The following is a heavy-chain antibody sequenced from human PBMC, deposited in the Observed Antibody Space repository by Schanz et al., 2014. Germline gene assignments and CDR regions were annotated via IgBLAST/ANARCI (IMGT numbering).Heavy chain of an antibody. D-gene: IGHD5-12*01. CDR3: ARDPNSVNEIDY. CDR2: IKGDSSEK. Sequence: VQLVESGGGLVKPGGSLRLSCVASGFTFSDHWMSWVRQPPGKGLEWVANIKGDSSEKNYVDSVKGRFTLSRDNAKNSMYLQMNSLRVEDTAVYYCARDPNSVNEIDYWGQGTLVTVSS. J-gene: IGHJ4*02. V-gene: IGHV3-7*03. CDR1: GFTFSDHW.